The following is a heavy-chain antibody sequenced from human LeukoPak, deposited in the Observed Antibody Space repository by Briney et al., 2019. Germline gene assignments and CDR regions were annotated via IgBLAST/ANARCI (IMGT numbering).Heavy chain of an antibody. D-gene: IGHD2-15*01. CDR3: ARGRYCSADICSGGDAFDI. CDR2: IYTRGST. CDR1: GGSINNYY. Sequence: SETLSLTCTVSGGSINNYYWSWIRPPAGKGLEWIGRIYTRGSTNYNPSLKSRVTMSVDTSKNQFSLKLSSVTAADTAVYYCARGRYCSADICSGGDAFDIWGQGTMVPVSS. V-gene: IGHV4-4*07. J-gene: IGHJ3*02.